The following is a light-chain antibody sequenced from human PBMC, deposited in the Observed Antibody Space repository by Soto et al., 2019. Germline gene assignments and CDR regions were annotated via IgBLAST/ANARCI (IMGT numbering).Light chain of an antibody. J-gene: IGKJ1*01. CDR2: GAS. V-gene: IGKV3-15*01. Sequence: EIVMTQSPAPLSVSPGEIATLSCRASQSVSSNLAWYQQKPGQAPRLLIYGASTRATGIPARFSGSGSGTEFTLTISSLQSEDFAVYYCQQYGSSLWTFGQGTKVDIK. CDR1: QSVSSN. CDR3: QQYGSSLWT.